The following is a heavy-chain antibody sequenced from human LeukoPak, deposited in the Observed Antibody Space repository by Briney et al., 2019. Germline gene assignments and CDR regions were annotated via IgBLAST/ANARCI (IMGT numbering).Heavy chain of an antibody. CDR1: GGSFSGYY. Sequence: PSETLSLTCVVYGGSFSGYYWSWIRQPPGKGLEWIGEINHSGSTNYNPPLKSRVNISVDTSKRQFSLKLSSVTAADTAVYYCARENVEMATQHYFDYWGQGTLVTVSS. CDR3: ARENVEMATQHYFDY. D-gene: IGHD2-15*01. CDR2: INHSGST. V-gene: IGHV4-34*01. J-gene: IGHJ4*02.